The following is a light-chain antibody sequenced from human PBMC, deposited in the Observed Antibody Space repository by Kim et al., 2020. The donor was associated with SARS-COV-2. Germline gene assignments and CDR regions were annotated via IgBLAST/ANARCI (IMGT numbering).Light chain of an antibody. CDR1: QSVNNY. J-gene: IGKJ2*01. CDR2: DAS. V-gene: IGKV3-11*01. CDR3: QQYDSSPYT. Sequence: EIVLTQSPATLSLSPGERATLSCRTSQSVNNYLAWYQQKPGQAPRLLIYDASNRATGIPGRFSGSASGTDFTLTISSLQAEDVAVYYCQQYDSSPYTFGQGTKLEI.